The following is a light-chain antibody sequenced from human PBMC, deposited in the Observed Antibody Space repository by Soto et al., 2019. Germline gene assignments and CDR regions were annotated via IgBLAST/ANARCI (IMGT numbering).Light chain of an antibody. CDR2: KNY. Sequence: QSVLTQPPSASGTPGQKVTISCSGSSSNIGSDYVYWLQPLPGTAPKLLIYKNYQRPSGVPDRFSGSKSGTSASLAISGLRSEDEAEYWCAAWDASQSTWVFGGGTKLTVL. J-gene: IGLJ3*02. CDR1: SSNIGSDY. V-gene: IGLV1-47*01. CDR3: AAWDASQSTWV.